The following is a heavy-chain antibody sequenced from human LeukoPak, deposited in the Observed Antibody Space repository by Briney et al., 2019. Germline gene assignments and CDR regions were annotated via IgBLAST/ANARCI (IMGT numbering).Heavy chain of an antibody. CDR1: GGSISSSSYY. J-gene: IGHJ4*02. CDR2: IYYSGST. V-gene: IGHV4-39*01. CDR3: ARVLWPEVVHYFDY. Sequence: SETLSLTCTVSGGSISSSSYYWGWIRQPPGKGLEWIGSIYYSGSTYYNPSLKSRVAISVDTSKNQFSLKLSSVTAADTAVYYCARVLWPEVVHYFDYWGQGTLVTVSS. D-gene: IGHD3-22*01.